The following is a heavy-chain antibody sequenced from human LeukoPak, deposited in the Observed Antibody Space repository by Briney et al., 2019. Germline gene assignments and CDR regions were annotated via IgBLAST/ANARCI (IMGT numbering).Heavy chain of an antibody. CDR2: MYSGGST. J-gene: IGHJ4*02. V-gene: IGHV3-53*01. CDR1: GFTVSSNY. CDR3: AWGYYPLNQFDY. Sequence: GGSLRLSCAASGFTVSSNYMSWVRQAPGKGLEWVSVMYSGGSTYYADSVKGRFTISRDNSKNTLYLQMNSLRAEDTAVYYCAWGYYPLNQFDYWGQGTLVTVSS. D-gene: IGHD3-22*01.